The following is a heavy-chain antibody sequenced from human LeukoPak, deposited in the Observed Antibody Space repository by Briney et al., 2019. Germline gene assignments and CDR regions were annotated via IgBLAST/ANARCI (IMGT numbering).Heavy chain of an antibody. CDR1: GGTFSSYA. CDR2: IIPIFGTA. J-gene: IGHJ6*02. CDR3: AREGGFEAYYYYGMDV. D-gene: IGHD5-12*01. Sequence: RASVKVSCKASGGTFSSYAISWVRQAPGQGLEWMGGIIPIFGTANYAQKFQGRVTITADESTSTAYMELSSLRSEDTAVYYCAREGGFEAYYYYGMDVWGQGTTVTVSS. V-gene: IGHV1-69*13.